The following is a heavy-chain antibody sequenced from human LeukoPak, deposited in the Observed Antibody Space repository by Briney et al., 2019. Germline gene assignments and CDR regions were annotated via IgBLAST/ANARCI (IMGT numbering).Heavy chain of an antibody. D-gene: IGHD3-3*01. CDR3: AWTNLGKTYYDFWSGYYGDDGVDY. Sequence: GGSLRLSCAASGFTFSSYWMSWVRQAPGKGLEWVANIKQDGSEKYYVDSVKGRFTISRDNAKNSLYLQMNSLRAEDTAVYYCAWTNLGKTYYDFWSGYYGDDGVDYWGQGTLVTVSS. J-gene: IGHJ4*02. CDR2: IKQDGSEK. V-gene: IGHV3-7*03. CDR1: GFTFSSYW.